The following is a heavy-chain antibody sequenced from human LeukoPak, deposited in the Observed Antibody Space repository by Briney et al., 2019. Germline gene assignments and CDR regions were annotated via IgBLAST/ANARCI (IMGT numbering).Heavy chain of an antibody. CDR3: ARAPRYCSGGSCRS. CDR2: IKQDGSEK. D-gene: IGHD2-15*01. V-gene: IGHV3-7*01. J-gene: IGHJ4*02. CDR1: GFTFSSFW. Sequence: GGSLRLSCAASGFTFSSFWMSWVRQAPGKGLEWVANIKQDGSEKYYVDSVKGRFTISRDNAKNSLYLQMNSLRAEDTAVYYCARAPRYCSGGSCRSWGQGTLVTVSS.